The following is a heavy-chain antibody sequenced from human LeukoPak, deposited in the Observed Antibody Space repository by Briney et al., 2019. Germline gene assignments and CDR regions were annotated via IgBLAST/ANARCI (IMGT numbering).Heavy chain of an antibody. CDR1: GFTFSSYA. D-gene: IGHD3-9*01. V-gene: IGHV3-23*01. J-gene: IGHJ4*02. CDR2: ISGSGGST. Sequence: GGSLRLSCAASGFTFSSYAMSWVRQAPGKGLEWVSAISGSGGSTYYADSVKRRFTISRDNSKNTLYLQMNSLRAEDTAVYYCAKELQYCDILTGRYYWGQGTMVTVSS. CDR3: AKELQYCDILTGRYY.